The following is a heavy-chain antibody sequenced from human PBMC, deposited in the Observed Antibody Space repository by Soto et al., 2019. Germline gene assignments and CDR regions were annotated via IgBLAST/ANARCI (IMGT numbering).Heavy chain of an antibody. CDR1: GFTVSSNY. D-gene: IGHD6-13*01. CDR3: AREGDSSSWYAY. Sequence: EVQLVESGGGLVKPGGSLRLSCAASGFTVSSNYMSWVRQAPGKGLEWVSVIYSGGSTYYADSVKGRFTISRDNSKNTLYLQMNSLRAVDTAVYYCAREGDSSSWYAYWGQGTLVTVSS. CDR2: IYSGGST. V-gene: IGHV3-66*01. J-gene: IGHJ4*02.